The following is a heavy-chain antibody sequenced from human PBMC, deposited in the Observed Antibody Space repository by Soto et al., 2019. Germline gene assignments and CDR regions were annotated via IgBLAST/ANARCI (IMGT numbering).Heavy chain of an antibody. CDR1: GFNLSHPW. CDR3: TTGIYYDILTGYHNVAY. D-gene: IGHD3-9*01. J-gene: IGHJ4*02. Sequence: LRLSCEASGFNLSHPWMTWVRQAAGKGLEWVGRIKSKTDGGTADYAAPVKGRATISRDDSKNTVYLQMNSLKTEDTAVYYCTTGIYYDILTGYHNVAYWGQGALVTVSS. V-gene: IGHV3-15*01. CDR2: IKSKTDGGTA.